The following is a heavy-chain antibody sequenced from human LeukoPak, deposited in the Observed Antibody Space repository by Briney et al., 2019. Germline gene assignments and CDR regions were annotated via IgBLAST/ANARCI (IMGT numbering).Heavy chain of an antibody. J-gene: IGHJ4*02. CDR2: ISSSSSYI. D-gene: IGHD3-10*01. V-gene: IGHV3-21*01. CDR1: GFTFSSYS. Sequence: GGSLRLSCAVSGFTFSSYSMNWVRQAPGKGLEWVSSISSSSSYIYYTNSVKGRFTISRDNAKNSLYLQMNSLRAEDTAVYYCARSKWFGESGFDFWGQGTLVTVSS. CDR3: ARSKWFGESGFDF.